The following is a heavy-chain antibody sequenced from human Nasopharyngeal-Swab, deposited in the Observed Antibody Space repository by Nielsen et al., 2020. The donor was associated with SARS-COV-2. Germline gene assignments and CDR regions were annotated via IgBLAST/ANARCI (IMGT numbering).Heavy chain of an antibody. D-gene: IGHD4-17*01. J-gene: IGHJ4*02. Sequence: ASVKVSCKASGYTFTSYYMHWVRQAPGQGLEWMGIINPSGGSTSYAQKFQGRVTMTRDTSTSTVYMELSSLRSGDTAVYYCARDSQNLRCWDYWGQGTPVTVSS. CDR3: ARDSQNLRCWDY. CDR1: GYTFTSYY. V-gene: IGHV1-46*01. CDR2: INPSGGST.